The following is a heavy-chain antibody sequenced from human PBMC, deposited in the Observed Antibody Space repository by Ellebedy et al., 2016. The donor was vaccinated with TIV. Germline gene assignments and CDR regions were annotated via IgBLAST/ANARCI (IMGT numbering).Heavy chain of an antibody. V-gene: IGHV1-8*01. J-gene: IGHJ5*02. CDR1: GYTFTTFD. D-gene: IGHD1-1*01. Sequence: AASVKVSCKASGYTFTTFDIIWVRQATGQGLAWMGWMNSDTGNTDYAQKFQGRITMTRNTPISTAYMELSSLRSEDTALYYCARVRRMNWFDPWGQGTLVTVSS. CDR3: ARVRRMNWFDP. CDR2: MNSDTGNT.